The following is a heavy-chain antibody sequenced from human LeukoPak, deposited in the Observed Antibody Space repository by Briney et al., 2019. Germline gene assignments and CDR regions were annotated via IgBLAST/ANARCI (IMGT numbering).Heavy chain of an antibody. CDR3: ARDRRLDYYFYMDV. Sequence: GGSVRLSCAASGFTFSTYWMSWVRQAPGKGLEWVANIKQDGSEKYYVDSVKGRFIISRDNAKNSLFLQMNSLRVEDTAVYYCARDRRLDYYFYMDVWGKGTTVTVSS. V-gene: IGHV3-7*01. CDR2: IKQDGSEK. CDR1: GFTFSTYW. J-gene: IGHJ6*03.